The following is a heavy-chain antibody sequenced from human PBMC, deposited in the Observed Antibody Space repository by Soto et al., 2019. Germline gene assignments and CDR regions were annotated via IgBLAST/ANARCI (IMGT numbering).Heavy chain of an antibody. CDR3: ARLWYSSSFSYYYGMDV. J-gene: IGHJ6*02. Sequence: EVQLLESGGGLVQPGGSLRLSCAASGFTFSSYAMSWVRQAPGKGLEWVSAISGSGGSTYYADSVKGRFTISRDNSKNTLYLQMNSLRAEDTAVYYCARLWYSSSFSYYYGMDVWGQGTTVTVSS. CDR1: GFTFSSYA. V-gene: IGHV3-23*01. D-gene: IGHD6-6*01. CDR2: ISGSGGST.